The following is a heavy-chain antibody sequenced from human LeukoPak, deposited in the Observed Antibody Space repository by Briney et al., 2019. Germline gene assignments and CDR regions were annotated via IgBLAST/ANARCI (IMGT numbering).Heavy chain of an antibody. D-gene: IGHD1-26*01. CDR3: ARQWELLSWFDP. Sequence: ASVKVSSKASGYTFTSYGISWVRQAPGQGLEWMGWIGAYNGNTNYAQKLQGRVTMTTDTSTSTAYMELRSLRSDDTAVYYCARQWELLSWFDPWGQGTLVTVSS. V-gene: IGHV1-18*01. CDR1: GYTFTSYG. J-gene: IGHJ5*02. CDR2: IGAYNGNT.